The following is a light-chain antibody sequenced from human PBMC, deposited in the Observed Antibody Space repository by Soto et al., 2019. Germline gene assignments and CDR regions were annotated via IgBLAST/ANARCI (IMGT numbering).Light chain of an antibody. J-gene: IGKJ1*01. CDR1: QSVSSSY. Sequence: EIVLTQSPGTLSLSPGERATLSCRASQSVSSSYLAWYQQKPGQAPRLLIYGASSRATGIPDRFSGSGSGTHFTLTISTLEPEDFAVYYCQQDGSSWTFGQGTKVDIK. CDR3: QQDGSSWT. V-gene: IGKV3-20*01. CDR2: GAS.